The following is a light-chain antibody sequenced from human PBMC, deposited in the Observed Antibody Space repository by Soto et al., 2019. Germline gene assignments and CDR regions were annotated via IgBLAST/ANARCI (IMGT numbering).Light chain of an antibody. V-gene: IGLV2-14*01. CDR1: SSDVGGYKY. J-gene: IGLJ1*01. CDR2: DVS. Sequence: QSALTQPSSVSGSPGQSITISCPGTSSDVGGYKYVSWYQQQPGKAPKVMIYDVSNRPSGVSNRFSGSKSANTASLTISGLQAEDEADYYCSSYTSSGSLGVFGTGTKVTVL. CDR3: SSYTSSGSLGV.